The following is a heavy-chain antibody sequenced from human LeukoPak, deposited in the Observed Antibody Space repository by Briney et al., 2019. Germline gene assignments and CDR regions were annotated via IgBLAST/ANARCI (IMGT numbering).Heavy chain of an antibody. D-gene: IGHD3-10*01. CDR2: ISGSGGST. J-gene: IGHJ4*02. V-gene: IGHV3-23*01. CDR1: GFTFSSYA. CDR3: AKVGVLLWFGESLRFDY. Sequence: GGSLRLSCAASGFTFSSYAMSWVRQAPGKGLEWVSAISGSGGSTYYADSVKGRFTISRDNSKNTLYLQMNSLRAEDTAVYYCAKVGVLLWFGESLRFDYWGQGTLVTVSS.